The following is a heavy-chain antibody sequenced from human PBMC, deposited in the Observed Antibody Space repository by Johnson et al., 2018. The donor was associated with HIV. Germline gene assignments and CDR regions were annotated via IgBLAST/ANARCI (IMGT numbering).Heavy chain of an antibody. Sequence: QVQLVESVGGVVQPGGSLRLSCAASGFTFSSYGMHWVRQAPGKGLEWVAFIRYDGSNKYYADSVKGRFTISRDNSKNTLYLQMNSLRAEDTAVFYCGMSGVEDAAFDIWGQGTMVTVSS. V-gene: IGHV3-30*02. J-gene: IGHJ3*02. D-gene: IGHD7-27*01. CDR3: GMSGVEDAAFDI. CDR2: IRYDGSNK. CDR1: GFTFSSYG.